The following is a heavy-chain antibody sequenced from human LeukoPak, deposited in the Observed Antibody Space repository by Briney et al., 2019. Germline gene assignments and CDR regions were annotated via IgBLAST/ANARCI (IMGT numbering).Heavy chain of an antibody. V-gene: IGHV4-59*01. J-gene: IGHJ5*02. Sequence: SETLSLTCPVSGGSISSYYWSWIRQPPGKGPEGIGYIYYSGSTNYNPSLKSRVTISVDTSKNQFSLKLSSVTAADTAVYYCARDSSSWTPGWFDPWGQGTLVTVSS. CDR3: ARDSSSWTPGWFDP. D-gene: IGHD6-13*01. CDR2: IYYSGST. CDR1: GGSISSYY.